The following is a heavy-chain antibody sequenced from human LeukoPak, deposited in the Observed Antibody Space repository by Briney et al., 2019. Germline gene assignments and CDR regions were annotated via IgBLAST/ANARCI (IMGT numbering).Heavy chain of an antibody. V-gene: IGHV4-39*01. Sequence: PSETLSLTCTVSGGSISCSSYYWGWIRQPPWKGLEWIGSIYYSGSTYYNPSLKSRVTISVDTSKNQFSLKLSSVTAADTAVYYCARHSDSLVVPAATGLFDYWGQGTLVTVSS. CDR3: ARHSDSLVVPAATGLFDY. J-gene: IGHJ4*02. CDR1: GGSISCSSYY. D-gene: IGHD2-2*01. CDR2: IYYSGST.